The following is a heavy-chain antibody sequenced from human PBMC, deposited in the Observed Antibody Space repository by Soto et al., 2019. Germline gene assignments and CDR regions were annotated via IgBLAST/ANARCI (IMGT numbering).Heavy chain of an antibody. D-gene: IGHD1-1*01. CDR2: IKEDGTTK. J-gene: IGHJ4*02. CDR3: AREDRYNTFNF. Sequence: GGSLRLSCAASGFTFSDFLMTWVRQVPGKGLEWLANIKEDGTTKYYIDSVKGRFTISRDNAQKSLYLQMNSLRAEDTGVYYCAREDRYNTFNFWGQGAMVTVYS. CDR1: GFTFSDFL. V-gene: IGHV3-7*01.